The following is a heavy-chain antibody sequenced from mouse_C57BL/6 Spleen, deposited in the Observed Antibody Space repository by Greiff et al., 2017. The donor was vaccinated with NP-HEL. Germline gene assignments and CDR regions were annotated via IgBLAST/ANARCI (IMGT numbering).Heavy chain of an antibody. D-gene: IGHD1-1*01. J-gene: IGHJ2*01. CDR2: IDPETGGT. CDR1: GYTFTDYE. Sequence: QQSGAELVRPGASVTLSCKASGYTFTDYEMHWVKQTPVHGLEWIGAIDPETGGTAYNQKFKGKAILTADKSSSTAYMELRSLTSEDSAVYYCTRSLITTVVESPYFDYWGQGTTLTVSS. CDR3: TRSLITTVVESPYFDY. V-gene: IGHV1-15*01.